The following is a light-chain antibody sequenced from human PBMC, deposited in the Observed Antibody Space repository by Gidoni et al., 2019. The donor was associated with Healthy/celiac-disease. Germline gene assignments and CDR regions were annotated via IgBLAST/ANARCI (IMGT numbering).Light chain of an antibody. V-gene: IGKV1-5*01. CDR3: QQYNSYSGT. CDR2: DAS. CDR1: QSISSW. Sequence: IHMTQSPSTLSASVGDRVTITCRASQSISSWLAWYQQKPGKAPKLLIYDASSWESGVPARFSGSGSGTEFTLTISSLEPDDFATYYCQQYNSYSGTFXQXTKLEIK. J-gene: IGKJ2*02.